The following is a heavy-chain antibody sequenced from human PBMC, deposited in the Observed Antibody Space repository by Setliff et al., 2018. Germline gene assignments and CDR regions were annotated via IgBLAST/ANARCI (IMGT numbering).Heavy chain of an antibody. CDR2: ISLYDGHT. CDR1: GYNFKTYA. CDR3: ARGIRQYCSGSYCPGYMDV. D-gene: IGHD2-15*01. J-gene: IGHJ6*03. V-gene: IGHV1-18*01. Sequence: ASVKVSCKASGYNFKTYAISWVRQAPGQGLEWMGFISLYDGHTNYAQKFQGRVTITADKTSTRAYMELSSLRSDDAAVYYCARGIRQYCSGSYCPGYMDVWGTGTTVTVSS.